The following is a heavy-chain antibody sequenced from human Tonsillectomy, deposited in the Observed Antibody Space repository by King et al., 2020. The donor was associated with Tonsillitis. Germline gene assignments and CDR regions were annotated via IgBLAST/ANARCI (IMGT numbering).Heavy chain of an antibody. V-gene: IGHV4-34*01. D-gene: IGHD3-10*01. CDR2: INHSGST. J-gene: IGHJ5*02. CDR1: GGSFSGYY. CDR3: ARGEPYGSGSYYNVGWFDP. Sequence: HVQLQQWGAGLLKPSETLSLTCAVYGGSFSGYYWSWIRQPPGKGLEWIGEINHSGSTNYNPSLKSRVTVSVDTSKNQFSLTLSSVTAADTAVYYCARGEPYGSGSYYNVGWFDPWGQGTLVTVSS.